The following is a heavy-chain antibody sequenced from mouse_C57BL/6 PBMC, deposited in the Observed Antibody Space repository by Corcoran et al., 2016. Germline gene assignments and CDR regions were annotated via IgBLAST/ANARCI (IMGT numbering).Heavy chain of an antibody. CDR2: IDPEDGDT. CDR1: GFNIKDYY. CDR3: TTRDYEGRYAMDY. J-gene: IGHJ4*01. Sequence: EVQLQQSGAELVRPGASAKLSCTASGFNIKDYYMHWVKQRPEQRLEWIGSIDPEDGDTEYAPKFQGKATMTADTSSNTAYLQRSSLSSEGTAVYYGTTRDYEGRYAMDYWGQGTSVTVSS. V-gene: IGHV14-1*01. D-gene: IGHD1-1*01.